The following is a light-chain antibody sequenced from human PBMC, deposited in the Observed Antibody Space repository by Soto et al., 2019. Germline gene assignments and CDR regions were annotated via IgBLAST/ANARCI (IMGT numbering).Light chain of an antibody. CDR3: QQCRHWPLT. CDR1: QNVYNN. V-gene: IGKV3-15*01. J-gene: IGKJ4*01. CDR2: DAS. Sequence: EIVMTQSPATLSVSPGEGATLSCKASQNVYNNLAWYQQRPGQPPRLLIYDASTSATGISARFSGSGYGTEFTLTISSRQSEDCAVYFCQQCRHWPLTFGGGTKVEIK.